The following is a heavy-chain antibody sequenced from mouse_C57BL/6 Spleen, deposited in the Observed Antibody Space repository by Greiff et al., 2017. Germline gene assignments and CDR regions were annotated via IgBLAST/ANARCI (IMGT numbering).Heavy chain of an antibody. CDR1: GYAFSSSW. Sequence: QVQLQQSGPELVKPGASVKISCKASGYAFSSSWMNWVKQRPGKGLEWIGRIYPGDGDTNYNGKFKGKATLTADKSSSPAYMQLSSLTSEDSAVYFCARFTTVVARDYWGQGTTLTVSS. J-gene: IGHJ2*01. CDR3: ARFTTVVARDY. D-gene: IGHD1-1*01. CDR2: IYPGDGDT. V-gene: IGHV1-82*01.